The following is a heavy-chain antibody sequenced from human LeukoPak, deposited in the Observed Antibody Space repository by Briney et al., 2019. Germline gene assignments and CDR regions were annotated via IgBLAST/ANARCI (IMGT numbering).Heavy chain of an antibody. CDR3: ARQATRIAAAGTSIDY. D-gene: IGHD6-13*01. Sequence: PGGSLRLSCTAFGFTFSSYAMHWVRQAPGKGLEYVSAISSNGGSTYYANPVKGRFTISRDNSKNMLYLQMGSLRAEDMAVYYCARQATRIAAAGTSIDYWGQGTLVTVSS. CDR1: GFTFSSYA. V-gene: IGHV3-64*01. CDR2: ISSNGGST. J-gene: IGHJ4*02.